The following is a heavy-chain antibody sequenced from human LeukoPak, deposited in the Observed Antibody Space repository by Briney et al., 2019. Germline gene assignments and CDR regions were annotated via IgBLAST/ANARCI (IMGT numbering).Heavy chain of an antibody. J-gene: IGHJ6*04. CDR3: ARGNPGGWSQNYYYGMGV. V-gene: IGHV1-69*13. CDR2: IIPIFGTA. CDR1: GGTFSSYA. Sequence: SVKVSCKASGGTFSSYAISWVRQAPGQGLEWMGGIIPIFGTANYAQKFQGRVTITADESTSTAYMELSSLRSEDTAVYYCARGNPGGWSQNYYYGMGVWGKGTTVTVSS. D-gene: IGHD6-19*01.